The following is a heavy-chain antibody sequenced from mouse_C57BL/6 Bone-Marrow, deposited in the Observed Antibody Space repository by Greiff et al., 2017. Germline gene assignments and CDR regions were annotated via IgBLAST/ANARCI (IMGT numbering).Heavy chain of an antibody. J-gene: IGHJ4*01. CDR3: YRRTGTHYCAMDY. D-gene: IGHD4-1*01. CDR1: GFTFSDAW. Sequence: EVKLVESGGGLVQPGGSMKLSCAASGFTFSDAWMDWVRQSPEKGLEWVAEIRNTANNHDTYYAASVKGRFTISRDDSKNSVNLQMNSLRAEATDIYYCYRRTGTHYCAMDYWGQGTSVTVSA. CDR2: IRNTANNHDT. V-gene: IGHV6-6*01.